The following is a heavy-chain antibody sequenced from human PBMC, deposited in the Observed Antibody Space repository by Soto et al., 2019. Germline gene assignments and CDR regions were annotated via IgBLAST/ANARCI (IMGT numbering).Heavy chain of an antibody. CDR2: MYYSGST. CDR3: ARDTSSTSLRAEYFQF. J-gene: IGHJ1*01. V-gene: IGHV4-39*02. Sequence: SETLSLTCTVSGDSINSRGYYWAWIRQPPGKGLEWIGSMYYSGSTDYNPSLKGRVTISMDTSKNQFSLRLTSVTAADTAVYYCARDTSSTSLRAEYFQFWGQGTQVTVSS. D-gene: IGHD6-13*01. CDR1: GDSINSRGYY.